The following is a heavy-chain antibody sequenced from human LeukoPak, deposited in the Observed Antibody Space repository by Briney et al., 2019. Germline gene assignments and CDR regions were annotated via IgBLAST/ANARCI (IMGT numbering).Heavy chain of an antibody. J-gene: IGHJ4*02. CDR3: ARDRAESSTTRYFDY. CDR2: IYYSGKT. Sequence: SETLSLTCTVSGGSISSYYWTWIRQPPGKGLEWIGYIYYSGKTNYNPSLKSRVTISVDTSKNQFSLKVSPVTAADTAVYYCARDRAESSTTRYFDYWGQGTLVTVSS. D-gene: IGHD1-14*01. CDR1: GGSISSYY. V-gene: IGHV4-59*01.